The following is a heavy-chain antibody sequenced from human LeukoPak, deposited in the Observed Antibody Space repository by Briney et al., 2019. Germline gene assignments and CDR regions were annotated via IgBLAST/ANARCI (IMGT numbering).Heavy chain of an antibody. J-gene: IGHJ1*01. V-gene: IGHV3-23*01. Sequence: GGSLRLSCAASGFTFSSYAMSWVRQAPGRGLEWVSAISGSGGSTYYADSVKGRFTISRDNSKNTLYLQMNSLRAEDTAVYYCAKLHTVQLRLWFGELLSYFQHWGQGTLVTVSS. CDR1: GFTFSSYA. CDR2: ISGSGGST. CDR3: AKLHTVQLRLWFGELLSYFQH. D-gene: IGHD3-10*01.